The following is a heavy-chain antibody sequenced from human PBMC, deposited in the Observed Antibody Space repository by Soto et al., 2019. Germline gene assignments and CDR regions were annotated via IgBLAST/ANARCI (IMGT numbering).Heavy chain of an antibody. Sequence: ASVQVSCNASGYTLTRHYIHWVRQAPEQGPEWMGEIGPESGATRYAQKFQGRVTMTRDMSITTVYMELNNLSPDDTAVYYCGRGRSGQIVVFYWGQGNPVTGSS. V-gene: IGHV1-2*02. CDR2: IGPESGAT. J-gene: IGHJ4*02. CDR1: GYTLTRHY. D-gene: IGHD1-26*01. CDR3: GRGRSGQIVVFY.